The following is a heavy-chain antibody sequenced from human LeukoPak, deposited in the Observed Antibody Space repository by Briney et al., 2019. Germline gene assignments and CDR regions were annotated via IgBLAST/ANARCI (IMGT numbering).Heavy chain of an antibody. Sequence: AGGSLKLSCAASGFTFSSYSMNWVRQAPGKGLEWVSSISSSSSYIYYADSVKGRFTISRDNAKNSLYLQMNSLRAEDTAVYYCARDNETPAFDYWGQGTLVTVSS. CDR3: ARDNETPAFDY. J-gene: IGHJ4*02. V-gene: IGHV3-21*01. CDR1: GFTFSSYS. CDR2: ISSSSSYI. D-gene: IGHD1-1*01.